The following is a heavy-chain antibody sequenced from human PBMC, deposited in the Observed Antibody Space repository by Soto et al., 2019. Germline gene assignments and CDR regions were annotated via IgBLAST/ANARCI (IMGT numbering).Heavy chain of an antibody. CDR2: IKPDGSEK. D-gene: IGHD3-22*01. CDR3: ARGDYYDSSGPFSDAFDI. Sequence: GGSLRLSCAASGFSFSTYWMSWVRQAPGKGLEWVANIKPDGSEKWYVDSVKGRFTISRDNAKNSLYLQMNSLRVEDTAMYYCARGDYYDSSGPFSDAFDIWGQGTMVTVS. CDR1: GFSFSTYW. V-gene: IGHV3-7*04. J-gene: IGHJ3*02.